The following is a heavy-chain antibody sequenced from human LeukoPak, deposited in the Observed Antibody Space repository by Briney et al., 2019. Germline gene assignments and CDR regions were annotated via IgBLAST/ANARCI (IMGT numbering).Heavy chain of an antibody. CDR3: ARGCSGGSCHRSDAFDI. CDR1: GGSISTSNW. Sequence: KPSGTLSLTCAVSGGSISTSNWWNWVRQPPGKGLEWIGEIYHSGSTNYNPSLKGRVTMTVDKSKNQLSLKLTSVTAADTAIYYCARGCSGGSCHRSDAFDIWGQGTMVTVSS. CDR2: IYHSGST. J-gene: IGHJ3*02. V-gene: IGHV4-4*02. D-gene: IGHD2-15*01.